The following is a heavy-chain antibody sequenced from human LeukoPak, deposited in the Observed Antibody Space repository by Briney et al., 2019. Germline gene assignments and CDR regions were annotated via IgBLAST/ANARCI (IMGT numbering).Heavy chain of an antibody. CDR1: GGSISNYH. CDR2: IYSNGSP. J-gene: IGHJ4*02. V-gene: IGHV4-4*07. Sequence: SETLSLTCTVSGGSISNYHWNWIRQPAGKGLEWIGRIYSNGSPNHNPSLKRQITMSVDTSKNQFSLQLTSVTAADTAVYYCARGSGSYYHPFDYWGQGALVTVSS. CDR3: ARGSGSYYHPFDY. D-gene: IGHD1-26*01.